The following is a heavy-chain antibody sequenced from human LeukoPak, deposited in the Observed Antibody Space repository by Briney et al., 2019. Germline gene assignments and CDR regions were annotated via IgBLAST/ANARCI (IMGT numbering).Heavy chain of an antibody. CDR3: ARVLLWFGELSHFGY. Sequence: PSETLSLTCTVSGGSISSSSYYWGWIRQPPGKGLEWIGSIYYSGSTYYNLSLKSRVTISVDTSKNQFSLKLSSVTAADTAVYYCARVLLWFGELSHFGYWGQGTLVTVSS. J-gene: IGHJ4*02. CDR1: GGSISSSSYY. CDR2: IYYSGST. D-gene: IGHD3-10*01. V-gene: IGHV4-39*01.